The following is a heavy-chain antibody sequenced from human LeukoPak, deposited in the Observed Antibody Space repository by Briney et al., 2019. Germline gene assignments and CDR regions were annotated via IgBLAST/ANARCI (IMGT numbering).Heavy chain of an antibody. CDR3: ARRGVGATLFDY. J-gene: IGHJ4*02. Sequence: SVKVSCKASGGTFSSYAISWVRQAPGQGLEWMGGIIPIFGTANYAQKFQGRVTITADESTSTAYMELSSLRSEDTAVYYCARRGVGATLFDYWGQGTLVTVSS. CDR1: GGTFSSYA. V-gene: IGHV1-69*13. D-gene: IGHD1-26*01. CDR2: IIPIFGTA.